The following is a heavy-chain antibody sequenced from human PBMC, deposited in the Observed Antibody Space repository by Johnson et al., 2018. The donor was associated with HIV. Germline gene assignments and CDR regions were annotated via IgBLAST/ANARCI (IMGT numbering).Heavy chain of an antibody. CDR1: GFTFSNYG. V-gene: IGHV3-30*02. D-gene: IGHD3-22*01. Sequence: QVQLVESGGGVVQPGRSLRLSCAASGFTFSNYGMHWVRQAPGKGLEWVAFIRYDGSNKYYADSVKGRFTISRDNSKNTLYLQMNSLRAEDTAVYYCAKDLSDSSGYHDAFDIWGQGTMVTVSS. J-gene: IGHJ3*02. CDR2: IRYDGSNK. CDR3: AKDLSDSSGYHDAFDI.